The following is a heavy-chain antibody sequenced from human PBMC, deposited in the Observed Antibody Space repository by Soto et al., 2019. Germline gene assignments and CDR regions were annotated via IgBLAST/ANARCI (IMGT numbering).Heavy chain of an antibody. CDR2: INHSGST. V-gene: IGHV4-34*01. J-gene: IGHJ6*02. CDR1: GGSFSGYY. Sequence: PSETLSLTCAVYGGSFSGYYWSWIRQPPGKGLEWIGEINHSGSTNYNPSLKSRVTISVDTSKNQFSLKLSSVTAADTAVYYCARTLILEWLPQLYYYGMDVWGQGTPVAVSS. D-gene: IGHD3-3*01. CDR3: ARTLILEWLPQLYYYGMDV.